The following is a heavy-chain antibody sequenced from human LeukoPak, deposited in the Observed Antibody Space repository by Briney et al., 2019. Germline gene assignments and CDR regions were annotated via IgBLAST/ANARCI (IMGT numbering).Heavy chain of an antibody. CDR3: ARDRPTGASRVFVVQ. D-gene: IGHD2-15*01. CDR1: GFSFSTYA. Sequence: PGGSLRLSCTASGFSFSTYAMTWVRQAPRKGLERISSMSSGSRYMYYADSVRGRFTISRDNTKNSLYLLMNNLRAEDTAIYYCARDRPTGASRVFVVQWGQGTPVTVSS. CDR2: MSSGSRYM. V-gene: IGHV3-21*06. J-gene: IGHJ4*02.